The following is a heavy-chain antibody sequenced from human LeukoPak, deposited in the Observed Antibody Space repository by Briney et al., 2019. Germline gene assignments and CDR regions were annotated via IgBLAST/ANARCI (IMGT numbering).Heavy chain of an antibody. CDR1: GFTFTSYS. V-gene: IGHV3-23*01. D-gene: IGHD1-26*01. CDR2: ISGGGGST. CDR3: AKGGKWDVTPFDY. Sequence: GGSLRLSCAASGFTFTSYSMNWVRQAPGKGLEWVSTISGGGGSTYYADSVKGRFTISRDSSENTLYLQVNSLRAEDTAVYYCAKGGKWDVTPFDYWGQGTLVTVSS. J-gene: IGHJ4*02.